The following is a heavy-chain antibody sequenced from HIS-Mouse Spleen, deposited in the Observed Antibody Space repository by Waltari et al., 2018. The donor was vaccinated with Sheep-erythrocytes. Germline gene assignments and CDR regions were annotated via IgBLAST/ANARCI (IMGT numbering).Heavy chain of an antibody. Sequence: QVQLVESGGGVVEPGRCLRLSCSAAGFTSSSSAIPWFRQAPGKGLGWVAVISYDGSNKYYADSVKGRFTISRDNSKNTLYLQMNSLRAEDTAVYYCAKDGGGNWFDPWGQGTLVTVSS. D-gene: IGHD3-10*01. V-gene: IGHV3-30*18. J-gene: IGHJ5*02. CDR3: AKDGGGNWFDP. CDR1: GFTSSSSA. CDR2: ISYDGSNK.